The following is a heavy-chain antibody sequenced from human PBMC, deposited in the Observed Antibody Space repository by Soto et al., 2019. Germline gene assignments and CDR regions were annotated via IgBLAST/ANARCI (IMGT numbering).Heavy chain of an antibody. CDR3: AKELAEYSSSPPFDY. Sequence: GGSLRLSCAASGFTFDDYTMHWVRQAPGKGLEWVSLISWDGGSTYYADSVKGRFTISRDNSKNSLYLQMNSLRTEDTALYYCAKELAEYSSSPPFDYWGQGTLVTVSS. CDR2: ISWDGGST. V-gene: IGHV3-43*01. D-gene: IGHD6-6*01. J-gene: IGHJ4*02. CDR1: GFTFDDYT.